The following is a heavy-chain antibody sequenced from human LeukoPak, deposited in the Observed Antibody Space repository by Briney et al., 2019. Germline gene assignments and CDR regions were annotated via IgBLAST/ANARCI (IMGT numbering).Heavy chain of an antibody. CDR3: ARDLAAAGTPNRFDP. J-gene: IGHJ5*02. Sequence: SETLSLTCTVSGGSISSYYWSWIRQPAGKGLEWIGRIYTSGSTNYNPSLKSRVTMSVDTSKNQFSLKLSSVTAADTAVYYCARDLAAAGTPNRFDPWGQGTLVTVSS. CDR1: GGSISSYY. D-gene: IGHD6-13*01. CDR2: IYTSGST. V-gene: IGHV4-4*07.